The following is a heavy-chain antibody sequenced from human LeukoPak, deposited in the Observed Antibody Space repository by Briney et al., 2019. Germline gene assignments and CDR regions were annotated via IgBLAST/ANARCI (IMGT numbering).Heavy chain of an antibody. CDR1: GGTFSSYA. Sequence: EASVKVSCKASGGTFSSYAISWVRQAPGRGLEWMGGIIPIFGTANYAQKFQGRVTITADESTSTAYMELSSLRSEDTAVYYCARDLCGSSVDYWGQGTLVTVSS. CDR3: ARDLCGSSVDY. J-gene: IGHJ4*02. CDR2: IIPIFGTA. V-gene: IGHV1-69*13. D-gene: IGHD6-6*01.